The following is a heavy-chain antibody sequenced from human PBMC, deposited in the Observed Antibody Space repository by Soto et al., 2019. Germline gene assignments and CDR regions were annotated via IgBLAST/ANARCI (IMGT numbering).Heavy chain of an antibody. D-gene: IGHD3-22*01. CDR3: ARRKGDYYDSSGYHYYFDY. J-gene: IGHJ4*02. CDR1: GYTFTDYY. V-gene: IGHV1-2*02. CDR2: INPNSGGT. Sequence: ASVKVSCKASGYTFTDYYVHWVRQTPGQGLEWMGWINPNSGGTKSAQKFQGRVTMTRDTSISTAYMELSRLRSDDTAVYYCARRKGDYYDSSGYHYYFDYWGQGTLVTVSS.